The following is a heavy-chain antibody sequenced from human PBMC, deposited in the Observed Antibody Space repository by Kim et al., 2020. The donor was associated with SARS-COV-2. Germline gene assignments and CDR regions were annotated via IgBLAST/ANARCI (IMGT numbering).Heavy chain of an antibody. CDR1: GGTFSSYD. CDR3: ARGERSSSWPVGTIYYYYGIDV. J-gene: IGHJ6*02. CDR2: IIPIFGTA. Sequence: SVKVSCKASGGTFSSYDISWVRQAPGQGLEWMGGIIPIFGTANYAQKFQGRVTITADESTSTAYMELSSLRSEDTAVYYCARGERSSSWPVGTIYYYYGIDVWGQGTTVTVSS. V-gene: IGHV1-69*13. D-gene: IGHD6-13*01.